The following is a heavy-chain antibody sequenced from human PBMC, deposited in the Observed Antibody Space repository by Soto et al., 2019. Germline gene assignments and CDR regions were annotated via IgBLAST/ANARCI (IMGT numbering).Heavy chain of an antibody. V-gene: IGHV1-18*01. Sequence: GASVKVSCKASGYTFTSYGISWVRQAPGQGLEWMGWISAYNGNTNYAQKLQGRVTMTTDTSTSTAYMELRSLRSDDTAVYYCARGITMVRGVIITLSGFDYWGQGTLVTVSS. CDR2: ISAYNGNT. J-gene: IGHJ4*02. CDR1: GYTFTSYG. CDR3: ARGITMVRGVIITLSGFDY. D-gene: IGHD3-10*01.